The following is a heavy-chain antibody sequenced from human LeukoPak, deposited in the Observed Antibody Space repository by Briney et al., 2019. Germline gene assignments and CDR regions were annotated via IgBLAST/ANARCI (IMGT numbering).Heavy chain of an antibody. Sequence: PGGSLRLSCAASGFTFSSYGMNWVRQAPGKGLEWVAFIRYDGSNKYYADSVKGRFTISRDNSKNTLYLQMNSLRAEDTAVYYCAKDFSIRGSEKNFDYWGQGTLVTVSS. CDR1: GFTFSSYG. D-gene: IGHD3-16*01. CDR2: IRYDGSNK. V-gene: IGHV3-30*02. J-gene: IGHJ4*02. CDR3: AKDFSIRGSEKNFDY.